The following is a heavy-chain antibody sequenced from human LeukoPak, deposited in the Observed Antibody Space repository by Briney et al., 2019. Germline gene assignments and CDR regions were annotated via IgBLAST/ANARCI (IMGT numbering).Heavy chain of an antibody. CDR1: GFAVSNNY. Sequence: GGSLRLSCAASGFAVSNNYMSWVRQAPGERLDWVGRIKSKTHGGTTDYAAPVKGRFTISRDDSKNTLYLQMNSLKTEDTALYYCTTRGDYVDYWGQGTLVTVSS. CDR2: IKSKTHGGTT. V-gene: IGHV3-15*01. D-gene: IGHD3-10*01. CDR3: TTRGDYVDY. J-gene: IGHJ4*02.